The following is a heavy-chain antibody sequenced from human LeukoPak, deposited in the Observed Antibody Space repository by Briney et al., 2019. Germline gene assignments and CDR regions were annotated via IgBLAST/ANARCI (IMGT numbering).Heavy chain of an antibody. CDR2: MKDRGST. D-gene: IGHD3-22*01. J-gene: IGHJ5*02. Sequence: SQTLSLTCTVSGGSISSGGYHWSWVRQPPGKGLEWIGYMKDRGSTYHNPSLKSRVTISVDTSKNQFSLRLSSVTAADTAVYYCARFYYDSSGYSRWFDPWGQGTLVTVSS. CDR1: GGSISSGGYH. CDR3: ARFYYDSSGYSRWFDP. V-gene: IGHV4-31*03.